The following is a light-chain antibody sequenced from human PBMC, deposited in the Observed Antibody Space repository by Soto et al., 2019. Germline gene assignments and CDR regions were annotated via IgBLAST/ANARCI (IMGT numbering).Light chain of an antibody. CDR2: GVS. CDR1: QSLSSN. J-gene: IGKJ5*01. CDR3: QQRSNWPPFT. Sequence: EVVMTQSPATLSVSPGERATLSCRASQSLSSNLAWYQHKPGQAPRLLLFGVSNRATGIPARFSGSGSGTDFTLTISSLEPEDFAVYYCQQRSNWPPFTFGQGTRLEIK. V-gene: IGKV3-11*01.